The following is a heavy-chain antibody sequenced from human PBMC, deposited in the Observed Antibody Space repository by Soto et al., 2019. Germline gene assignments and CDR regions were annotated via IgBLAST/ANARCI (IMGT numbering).Heavy chain of an antibody. D-gene: IGHD3-3*01. V-gene: IGHV3-30-3*01. CDR2: ISYDGSNK. CDR3: PRDWSKYVGSYNGMDV. J-gene: IGHJ6*02. CDR1: GFTFSSYA. Sequence: QVQLVESGGGVVQPGRSLRLSCAASGFTFSSYAMHWVRQAPGKGLEWVAVISYDGSNKYYADSAKGRFTISRDNSKSTLYLRMNSLRAEDTAVYHCPRDWSKYVGSYNGMDVWGQGTTVTVSS.